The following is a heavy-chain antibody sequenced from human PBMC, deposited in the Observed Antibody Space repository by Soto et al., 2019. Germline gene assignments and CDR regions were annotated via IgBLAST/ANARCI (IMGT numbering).Heavy chain of an antibody. J-gene: IGHJ6*02. CDR3: ARGEVGITMVRGVIAYYYYGMDV. CDR1: GGSISNGYYY. D-gene: IGHD3-10*01. V-gene: IGHV4-30-4*08. Sequence: PSETLSLTCTVSGGSISNGYYYWSWVRQNPGKGLEWIGHIYYSGSAYYNPSLKSRVTISVDTSKNQFSLKLSSVTAADTAVYYCARGEVGITMVRGVIAYYYYGMDVWGQGTTVTVSS. CDR2: IYYSGSA.